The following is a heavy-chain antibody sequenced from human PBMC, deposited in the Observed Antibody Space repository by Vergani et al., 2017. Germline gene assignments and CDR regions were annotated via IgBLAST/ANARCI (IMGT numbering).Heavy chain of an antibody. V-gene: IGHV3-23*01. D-gene: IGHD3-16*01. CDR2: ISGSGGST. Sequence: EVQLLESGGGLVQPGGSLRLSCAASGFTFSSYAMSWVRQAPGKGLEWFSAISGSGGSTYYADFVKGRFTISRDNSKNTLYLQMNSMRAEDTAVYYCAKDIRMSVAAFDIWGQGKMVTVSS. CDR3: AKDIRMSVAAFDI. CDR1: GFTFSSYA. J-gene: IGHJ3*02.